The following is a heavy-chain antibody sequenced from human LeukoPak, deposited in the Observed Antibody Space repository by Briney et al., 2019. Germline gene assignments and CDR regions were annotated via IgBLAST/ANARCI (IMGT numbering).Heavy chain of an antibody. CDR1: VYTFLSYD. CDR3: ARGGMRWGTMVRGVND. CDR2: MNPNSGYT. V-gene: IGHV1-8*01. Sequence: GSVNVAFQASVYTFLSYDFNWVRQAAGQGLEWVGWMNPNSGYTGYAQKVQGRVTMTGNTSISTAYMELSSLRSEDTAVYYCARGGMRWGTMVRGVNDWGQGTLVTVSS. D-gene: IGHD3-10*01. J-gene: IGHJ4*02.